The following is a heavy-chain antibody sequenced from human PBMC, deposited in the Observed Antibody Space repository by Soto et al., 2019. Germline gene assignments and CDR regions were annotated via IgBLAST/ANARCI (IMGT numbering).Heavy chain of an antibody. CDR1: GFTFSSYG. CDR3: AKEGTLRDFDY. J-gene: IGHJ4*02. D-gene: IGHD3-16*01. V-gene: IGHV3-30*18. Sequence: QVQLVDSGGGVVQPGRSLRLYCAASGFTFSSYGMHWVRQAPGKGLEWVAAISFDGSRKYYADSVKGRFTISRGNSNNTLYLQMNSLRPEDTAVYYCAKEGTLRDFDYWGQGTLVTVSS. CDR2: ISFDGSRK.